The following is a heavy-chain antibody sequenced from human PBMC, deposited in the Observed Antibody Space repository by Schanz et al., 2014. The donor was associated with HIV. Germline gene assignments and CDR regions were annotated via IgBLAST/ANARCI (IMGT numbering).Heavy chain of an antibody. CDR1: GYTFNDYF. Sequence: QVQLVQSGAAVKKPAASVKVSCKASGYTFNDYFIHWIRQAPGQGLEWMGWIKPNDGGTKSAQKFLGRVTMTRDSSISTAYMDLRSLRSDDTAVYYCARGAAEMATITPWRYWGQGTLVTVSS. D-gene: IGHD4-4*01. J-gene: IGHJ4*02. V-gene: IGHV1-2*02. CDR3: ARGAAEMATITPWRY. CDR2: IKPNDGGT.